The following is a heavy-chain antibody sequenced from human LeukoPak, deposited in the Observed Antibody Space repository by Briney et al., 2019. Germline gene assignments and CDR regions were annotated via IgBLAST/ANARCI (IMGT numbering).Heavy chain of an antibody. J-gene: IGHJ6*01. D-gene: IGHD2-15*01. Sequence: GGSLRLSCAASGFTFSSYTMNWVRQAPGKGLEWVSYISSSSSYIYYADSVKGRFTISRDNAKNSLYLQMNSLRAEDTAVYYCARGSEGYCSGGGCYYGMDVWGQGTTVTVSS. V-gene: IGHV3-21*01. CDR2: ISSSSSYI. CDR1: GFTFSSYT. CDR3: ARGSEGYCSGGGCYYGMDV.